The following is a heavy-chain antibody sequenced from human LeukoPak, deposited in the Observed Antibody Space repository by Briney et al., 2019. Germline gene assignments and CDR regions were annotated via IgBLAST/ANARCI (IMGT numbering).Heavy chain of an antibody. CDR1: GFTFSSYW. J-gene: IGHJ4*02. V-gene: IGHV3-7*01. CDR2: IKQDGSEK. Sequence: GGSLRLSCAASGFTFSSYWMSWVRQAPGKGLEWVANIKQDGSEKYYVDSVKGRFTISRDNAKNSLYLQMNSLRAEDTAVYYCARVTRSRDFWSGYSTSFDYWGQGTLVTVSS. D-gene: IGHD3-3*01. CDR3: ARVTRSRDFWSGYSTSFDY.